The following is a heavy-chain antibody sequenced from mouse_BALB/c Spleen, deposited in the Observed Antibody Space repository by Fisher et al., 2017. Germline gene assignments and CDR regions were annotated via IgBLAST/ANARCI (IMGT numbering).Heavy chain of an antibody. J-gene: IGHJ4*01. D-gene: IGHD1-2*01. V-gene: IGHV1-64*01. CDR3: ARGDGYRAMDY. Sequence: KFKGKATLTVDKSSSTAYIQLSSLTSEDSAVYYCARGDGYRAMDYWGQGTSVTVSS.